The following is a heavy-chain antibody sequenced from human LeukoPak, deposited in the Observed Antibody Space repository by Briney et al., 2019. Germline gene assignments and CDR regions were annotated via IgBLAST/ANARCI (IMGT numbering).Heavy chain of an antibody. Sequence: ASVKVSCKASGYTFTSYDINWVRQATGQGLEWMGWMNPNSGNTGYAQKFQGRVTMTRNTSISTAYMELSSLRSEATAVYYFALYYYDSSGYYYYWGQGTLVTVSS. CDR3: ALYYYDSSGYYYY. J-gene: IGHJ4*02. CDR2: MNPNSGNT. V-gene: IGHV1-8*01. CDR1: GYTFTSYD. D-gene: IGHD3-22*01.